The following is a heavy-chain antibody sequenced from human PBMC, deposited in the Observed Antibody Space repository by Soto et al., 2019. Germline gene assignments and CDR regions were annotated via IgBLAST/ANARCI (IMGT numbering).Heavy chain of an antibody. D-gene: IGHD3-10*01. CDR1: GYIXTSYY. CDR2: INPFDGSR. Sequence: ASVKVSCKASGYIXTSYYIHWVRQAPGQGLEWMGWINPFDGSRMFAQSFQGRVTMTRDASTSTVYMEVSSLRSEDTAVYYCSRVDPGETSPFDHWGQGTLVTVSS. CDR3: SRVDPGETSPFDH. V-gene: IGHV1-46*03. J-gene: IGHJ4*02.